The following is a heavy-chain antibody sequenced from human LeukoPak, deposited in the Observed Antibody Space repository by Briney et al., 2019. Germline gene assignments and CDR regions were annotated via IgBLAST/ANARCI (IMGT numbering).Heavy chain of an antibody. D-gene: IGHD2-2*01. CDR1: GFTFSDYY. Sequence: GGSLRLSCAASGFTFSDYYMSWIRQAPGKGLEWVSYISSSGSTIYYADSVKGRFTISRGNAKNSLYLQMNSLRAEDTAVYYCARERSTSSRNWFDPWGQGTLVTVSS. V-gene: IGHV3-11*01. CDR3: ARERSTSSRNWFDP. CDR2: ISSSGSTI. J-gene: IGHJ5*02.